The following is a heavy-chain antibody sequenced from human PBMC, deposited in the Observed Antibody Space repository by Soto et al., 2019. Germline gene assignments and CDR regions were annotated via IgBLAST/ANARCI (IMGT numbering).Heavy chain of an antibody. CDR3: ARGRGDTAMAWYY. CDR1: GGSISSYY. V-gene: IGHV4-59*01. J-gene: IGHJ4*02. CDR2: IYYSGST. D-gene: IGHD5-18*01. Sequence: PSETLSLTCTVSGGSISSYYWSWIRQPPGKGLEWIGYIYYSGSTKYNPSLKSRVTISVDTSKNQFSLKLNSVTAADTAVYYCARGRGDTAMAWYYWGQGTLV.